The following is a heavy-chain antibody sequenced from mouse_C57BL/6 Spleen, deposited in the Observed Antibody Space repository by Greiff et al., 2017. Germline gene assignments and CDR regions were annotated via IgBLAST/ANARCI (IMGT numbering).Heavy chain of an antibody. V-gene: IGHV5-16*01. Sequence: EVKLVESEGGLVQPGSSMKLSCTASGFTFSDYYMAWVRHVPEKGLEWVANINYDGSSTYYRDSLKIRFIISRDNAKNILYLQMSSLKSEDTATYYCARDVGFAYWGQGTLVTVSA. CDR1: GFTFSDYY. CDR3: ARDVGFAY. CDR2: INYDGSST. J-gene: IGHJ3*01.